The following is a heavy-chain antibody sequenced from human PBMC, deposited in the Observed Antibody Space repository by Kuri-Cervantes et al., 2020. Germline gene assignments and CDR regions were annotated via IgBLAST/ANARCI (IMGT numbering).Heavy chain of an antibody. V-gene: IGHV4-38-2*01. D-gene: IGHD6-19*01. CDR1: GYSISSGYY. CDR3: ARHAYSSGWSYYYYYMDV. Sequence: GSLRLSCAVSGYSISSGYYWGWIRQPPGKGLEWIGSIYHSGSTYYNPSLKSRVTISVDTSKNQFSLKLSSVTAADTAVYYCARHAYSSGWSYYYYYMDVWGKGTTVTVSS. J-gene: IGHJ6*03. CDR2: IYHSGST.